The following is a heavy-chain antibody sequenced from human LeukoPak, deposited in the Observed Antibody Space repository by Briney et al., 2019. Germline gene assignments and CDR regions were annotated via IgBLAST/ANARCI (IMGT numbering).Heavy chain of an antibody. Sequence: GGSLRLSCAASGFTFSSYAMSWVRQAPGKGLEWVSAISGSGGSTYYADSVKGRFTISRDNSKNTLYLQMNSLRAEDTAVYYCAKGTKTTTVVRGNFDYWGQGTLVTVSS. CDR2: ISGSGGST. V-gene: IGHV3-23*01. CDR1: GFTFSSYA. D-gene: IGHD4-23*01. J-gene: IGHJ4*02. CDR3: AKGTKTTTVVRGNFDY.